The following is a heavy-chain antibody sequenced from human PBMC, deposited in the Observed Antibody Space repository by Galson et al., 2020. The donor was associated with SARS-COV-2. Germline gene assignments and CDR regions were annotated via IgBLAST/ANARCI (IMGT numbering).Heavy chain of an antibody. CDR3: ARDHQLGNDFDY. J-gene: IGHJ4*02. Sequence: GESLKISCAASGFTFSSYGMHWVRQAPGKGLEWVAVIWYDGSNKYYADSVKGRFTISRDNSKNTLYLQMNSLRAEDTAVYYCARDHQLGNDFDYWGQGTLVTVSS. CDR2: IWYDGSNK. D-gene: IGHD2-2*01. CDR1: GFTFSSYG. V-gene: IGHV3-33*01.